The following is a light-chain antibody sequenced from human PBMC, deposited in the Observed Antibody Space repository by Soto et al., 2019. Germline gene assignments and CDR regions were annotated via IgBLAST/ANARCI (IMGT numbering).Light chain of an antibody. V-gene: IGKV1-5*03. Sequence: DIQMTQSPSTLSASVGDRVTITCRASQSISGWLAWYQQRPGRAPKLLIYRASSLEGGVPSRFSGSGSGTEFTLTISSLQPDDSATYYCQHYISYPYTFGQVTKLQIK. CDR3: QHYISYPYT. CDR1: QSISGW. J-gene: IGKJ2*01. CDR2: RAS.